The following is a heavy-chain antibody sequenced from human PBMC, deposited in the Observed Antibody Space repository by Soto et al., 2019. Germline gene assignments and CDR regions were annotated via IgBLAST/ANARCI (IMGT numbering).Heavy chain of an antibody. CDR2: IDPSDSRT. CDR1: GYTFTNNW. V-gene: IGHV5-10-1*01. D-gene: IGHD5-18*01. Sequence: LGESLKISCNASGYTFTNNWISWVRQKPGQGLEWMGRIDPSDSRTKYNPSFEGHVIISIDKSINTAFLQWSSLRASDTAVYFCARRRGYSYDFDYWGQGTLVTVSS. J-gene: IGHJ4*02. CDR3: ARRRGYSYDFDY.